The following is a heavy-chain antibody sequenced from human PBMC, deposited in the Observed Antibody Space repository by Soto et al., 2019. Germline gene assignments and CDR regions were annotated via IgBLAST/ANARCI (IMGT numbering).Heavy chain of an antibody. D-gene: IGHD6-6*01. CDR1: GYTFTGYY. V-gene: IGHV1-2*04. J-gene: IGHJ6*02. CDR2: INPNGGGT. CDR3: ARDGNSSSSLYYYYGMDV. Sequence: ASVKVSCKASGYTFTGYYMHWVRQAPGQGLEWMGWINPNGGGTNYAQKFQGWVTMTRDTSISTAYMELSRLRSDDTAVYYCARDGNSSSSLYYYYGMDVWGQGTTVTVSS.